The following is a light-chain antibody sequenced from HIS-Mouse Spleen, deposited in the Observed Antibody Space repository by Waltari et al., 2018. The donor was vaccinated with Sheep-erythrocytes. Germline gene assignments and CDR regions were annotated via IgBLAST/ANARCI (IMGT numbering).Light chain of an antibody. V-gene: IGKV1-5*03. J-gene: IGKJ2*01. CDR1: QSISSW. Sequence: DIQMTQSPSTLSAYAGDRVTITCRASQSISSWLAWYQQKPGKAPKLLIYKASSLESWVPSRFSGSGSGTEFTLTISSLQPDDFATYYCQQYNSYSTFGQGTKLEIK. CDR2: KAS. CDR3: QQYNSYST.